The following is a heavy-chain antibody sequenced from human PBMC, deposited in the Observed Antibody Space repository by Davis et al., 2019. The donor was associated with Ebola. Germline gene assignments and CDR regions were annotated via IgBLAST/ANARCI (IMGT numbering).Heavy chain of an antibody. J-gene: IGHJ6*03. Sequence: PGGSLRLSCAASGFIFNSYWMNWVRQAPGKGLEWVSYISSSSSTIYYADSVKGRFTISRDNAKNSLYLQMNSLRDEDTAVYYCARDSGIVVPYYMDVWGKGTTVTVSS. D-gene: IGHD2-2*01. CDR2: ISSSSSTI. CDR3: ARDSGIVVPYYMDV. CDR1: GFIFNSYW. V-gene: IGHV3-48*02.